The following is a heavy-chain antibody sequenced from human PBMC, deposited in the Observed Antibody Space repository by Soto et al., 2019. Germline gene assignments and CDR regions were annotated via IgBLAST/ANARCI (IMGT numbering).Heavy chain of an antibody. CDR2: IYYSGST. CDR3: ATDRAAAHVPNYFDY. J-gene: IGHJ4*02. V-gene: IGHV4-59*01. Sequence: SETLSLTCTVSGGSISSYYWSWIRQPPGKGLEWIGYIYYSGSTNYNPSLKSRVTISVDTSKNQFSLKLSSVTAADTAVYYCATDRAAAHVPNYFDYWGQGTLVTVAS. CDR1: GGSISSYY. D-gene: IGHD6-13*01.